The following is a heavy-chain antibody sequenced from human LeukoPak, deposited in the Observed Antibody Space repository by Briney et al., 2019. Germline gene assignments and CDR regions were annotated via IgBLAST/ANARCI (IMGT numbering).Heavy chain of an antibody. D-gene: IGHD2-15*01. Sequence: PGGSLRLSCAASGFTFSSYSMNWDRQAPGKGLEWVSSISSSSSYIYYADSVKGRFTISRDNAKNSLYLQMNSLRAEDTAVYYCARESWWAERAFDIWGQGTMVTVSS. CDR2: ISSSSSYI. J-gene: IGHJ3*02. CDR3: ARESWWAERAFDI. V-gene: IGHV3-21*01. CDR1: GFTFSSYS.